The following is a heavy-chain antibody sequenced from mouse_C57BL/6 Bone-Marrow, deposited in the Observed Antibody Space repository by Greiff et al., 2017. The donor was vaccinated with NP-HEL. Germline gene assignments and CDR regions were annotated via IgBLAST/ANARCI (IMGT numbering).Heavy chain of an antibody. D-gene: IGHD1-1*01. J-gene: IGHJ3*01. CDR1: EYEFPSHD. CDR3: ARHSDYYGSSYWFAY. Sequence: DVKLVESGGGLVQPGESLKLSCESNEYEFPSHDMSWVRKTPEKRLELVAAINSDGGSTYYPDTMERRFIISRDNTKKTLYLQMSSLRSEDTALYYCARHSDYYGSSYWFAYWGQGTLVSVSA. V-gene: IGHV5-2*01. CDR2: INSDGGST.